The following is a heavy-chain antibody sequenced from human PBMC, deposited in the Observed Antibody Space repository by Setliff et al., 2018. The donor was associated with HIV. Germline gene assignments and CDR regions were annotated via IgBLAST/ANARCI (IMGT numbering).Heavy chain of an antibody. CDR1: GYSFTSYW. Sequence: GESLKISCKGSGYSFTSYWISWVRQMPGKGLEWMGRIDPSDSYTNYSPSFQGHVTISADKSISTAYLQWSSLKASDTAMYYCARGLRITIFGVVIFGWFDPWGQGTLVTVSS. D-gene: IGHD3-3*01. J-gene: IGHJ5*02. CDR3: ARGLRITIFGVVIFGWFDP. V-gene: IGHV5-10-1*01. CDR2: IDPSDSYT.